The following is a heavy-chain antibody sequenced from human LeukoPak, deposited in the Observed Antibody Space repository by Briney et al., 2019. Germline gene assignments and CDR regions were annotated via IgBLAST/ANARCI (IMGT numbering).Heavy chain of an antibody. D-gene: IGHD3-22*01. CDR1: GFTFSNYW. CDR2: INSDGTST. Sequence: GVSLRLSCEASGFTFSNYWMHWVRQAPGKGLVWVSRINSDGTSTTYADSVKGRFTISRDNAKNTLYLQMNSLRAEDTAAYYCARDRYYYDNSGYLFVLDYWGQGTLVTVSS. V-gene: IGHV3-74*01. CDR3: ARDRYYYDNSGYLFVLDY. J-gene: IGHJ4*02.